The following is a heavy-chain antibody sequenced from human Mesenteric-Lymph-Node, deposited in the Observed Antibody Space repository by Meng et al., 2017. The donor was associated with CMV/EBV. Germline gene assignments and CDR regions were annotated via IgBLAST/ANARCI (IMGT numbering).Heavy chain of an antibody. D-gene: IGHD2-2*01. V-gene: IGHV3-74*01. J-gene: IGHJ6*02. Sequence: GESLKISCAASGFTFSTYWMHWVRQAPGKGLVWVSRINSDESSTSHADSVKGRFTISRDNSKNTLYLQMNSLRAEDTAVYYCARGTSCYCMDVWGQGTTVTVSS. CDR2: INSDESST. CDR3: ARGTSCYCMDV. CDR1: GFTFSTYW.